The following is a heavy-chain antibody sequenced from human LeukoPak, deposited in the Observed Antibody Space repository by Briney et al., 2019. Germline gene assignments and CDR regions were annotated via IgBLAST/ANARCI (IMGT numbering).Heavy chain of an antibody. D-gene: IGHD3-10*01. J-gene: IGHJ4*02. V-gene: IGHV4-59*01. CDR3: ARSSSGSYHHAFGL. Sequence: SETLSLTCTVSGGFLCTNYWSWIRESPGKGVEWIAFINYSGGTNYNPSLMSRVTISIDTSKNQVSLIMNSVTAADAAVYYCARSSSGSYHHAFGLWGQGTLVTISS. CDR2: INYSGGT. CDR1: GGFLCTNY.